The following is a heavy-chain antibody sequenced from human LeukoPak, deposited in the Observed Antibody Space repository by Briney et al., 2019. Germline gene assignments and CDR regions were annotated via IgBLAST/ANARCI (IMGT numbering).Heavy chain of an antibody. CDR1: GFTFTNYG. J-gene: IGHJ4*02. CDR2: MWYDGSNQ. CDR3: AKGRGVMVYAPDY. Sequence: GGSLRLSCAASGFTFTNYGMHWVRQAPGKGLEWVAVMWYDGSNQYYADSVKGRFTISRDSSKSTLFLQMNSLRAEDTAVYYCAKGRGVMVYAPDYWGQGTLVTVSS. D-gene: IGHD2-8*01. V-gene: IGHV3-33*06.